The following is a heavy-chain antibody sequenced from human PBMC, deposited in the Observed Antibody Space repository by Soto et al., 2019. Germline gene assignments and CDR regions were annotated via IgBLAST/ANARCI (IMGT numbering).Heavy chain of an antibody. CDR1: GYNFTNYW. CDR2: VDPLDSYS. J-gene: IGHJ3*02. D-gene: IGHD6-19*01. Sequence: GESLKISCKTSGYNFTNYWVNWVRQRPGKGLEWMGRVDPLDSYSSYGPSFQGHVTISVXXXIXXAXLQXXSXXASXTAMYYCARRGAVAGSLDIWGQGTMVTVSS. V-gene: IGHV5-10-1*01. CDR3: ARRGAVAGSLDI.